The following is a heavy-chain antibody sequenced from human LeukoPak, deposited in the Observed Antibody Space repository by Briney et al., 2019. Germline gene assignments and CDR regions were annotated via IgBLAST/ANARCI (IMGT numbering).Heavy chain of an antibody. CDR3: ARTRTGYPYYFDY. J-gene: IGHJ4*02. V-gene: IGHV4-31*03. CDR1: GGSINSGGYY. CDR2: IYYNGST. D-gene: IGHD3/OR15-3a*01. Sequence: SETLSLTCTVSGGSINSGGYYWSWIRQHPGKGLEWIGYIYYNGSTSYNPSLKSRVTISVDTSKNQFSLRLSSVTAADTAVYYCARTRTGYPYYFDYWGQGTLVTVSS.